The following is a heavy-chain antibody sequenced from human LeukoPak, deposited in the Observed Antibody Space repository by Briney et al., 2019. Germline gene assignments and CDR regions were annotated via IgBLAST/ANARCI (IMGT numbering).Heavy chain of an antibody. CDR1: GFTFSSYA. CDR3: ARVPEPRGSWYWLGS. V-gene: IGHV3-30-3*01. Sequence: PGRSVRLSCAASGFTFSSYALHWVRQAPGKGLEWVAVISSDGSSKYYADSVKGRFTISRDNCRNTLYLQMNSPRVEDTAGYYCARVPEPRGSWYWLGSWGLGTLLTVSS. D-gene: IGHD6-13*01. J-gene: IGHJ5*01. CDR2: ISSDGSSK.